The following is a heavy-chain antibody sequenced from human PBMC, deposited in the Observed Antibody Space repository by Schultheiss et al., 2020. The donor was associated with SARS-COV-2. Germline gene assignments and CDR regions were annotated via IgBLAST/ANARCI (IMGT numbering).Heavy chain of an antibody. V-gene: IGHV4-59*05. J-gene: IGHJ4*02. D-gene: IGHD1-26*01. CDR3: ARVATSGTNFDY. Sequence: GSLRLSCAASGFTFSSYAMSWVRQAPGKGLEWIGSIYFSGSTYYNPSLKSRVTISVDTSKNQFSLKLSSVTAADTAVYYCARVATSGTNFDYWGQGTLVTVSS. CDR2: IYFSGST. CDR1: GFTFSSYA.